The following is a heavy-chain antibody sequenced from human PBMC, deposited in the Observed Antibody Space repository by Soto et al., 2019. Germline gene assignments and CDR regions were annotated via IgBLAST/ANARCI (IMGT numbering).Heavy chain of an antibody. J-gene: IGHJ3*02. CDR1: GYTFTGYY. Sequence: ASVKVSCKASGYTFTGYYMHWVRQAPGQGLEWMGWINPNSGGTNYAQKFQGWVTMTRDTSISTAYMELSRLGSDDTAVYYCATSSIVVVPAADGLYGPAAFDIWGQGTMVTVSS. D-gene: IGHD2-2*01. CDR3: ATSSIVVVPAADGLYGPAAFDI. V-gene: IGHV1-2*04. CDR2: INPNSGGT.